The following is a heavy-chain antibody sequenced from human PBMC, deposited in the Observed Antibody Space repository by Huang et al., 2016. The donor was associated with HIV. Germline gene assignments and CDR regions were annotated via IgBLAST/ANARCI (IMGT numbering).Heavy chain of an antibody. D-gene: IGHD4-17*01. J-gene: IGHJ6*03. CDR2: IYYSGNA. V-gene: IGHV4-39*01. CDR3: ASRTTVTTTSNYHYFYMDV. CDR1: GGSISSSSYY. Sequence: QLQLQESGPGLVKPSETLSLTCTVSGGSISSSSYYWVWIRQSPGKCLEWIGSIYYSGNAYYNPNLKSRVTMSVDRSSNQFSLKMHSVTAADTAVYYCASRTTVTTTSNYHYFYMDVWGKGTTVIVSS.